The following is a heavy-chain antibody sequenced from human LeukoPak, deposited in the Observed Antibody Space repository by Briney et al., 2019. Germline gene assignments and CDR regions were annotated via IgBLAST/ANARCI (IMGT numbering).Heavy chain of an antibody. D-gene: IGHD3-16*02. Sequence: GASVKVSCKASGYTFAGYYMHWVRQAPGQGLEWMGWINPNSGGTNYAQKFQGRVTMTRDTSISTAYMELSRLRSDDTAVYYCARDVGGRDIVLGWGQGTLVTVSS. CDR3: ARDVGGRDIVLG. CDR2: INPNSGGT. V-gene: IGHV1-2*02. J-gene: IGHJ4*02. CDR1: GYTFAGYY.